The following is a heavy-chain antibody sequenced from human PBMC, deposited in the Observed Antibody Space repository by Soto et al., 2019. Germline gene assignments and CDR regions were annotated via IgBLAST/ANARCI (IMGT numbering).Heavy chain of an antibody. D-gene: IGHD4-17*01. J-gene: IGHJ4*02. CDR3: ARGNYGTVTVFDY. V-gene: IGHV4-34*01. CDR1: GGSFSGYY. Sequence: QVQLQQWGAGLLKPSETLSLTCAVYGGSFSGYYWSWIRQPPGKGLEWIGEINHSGSTNYNPSLKSRVTISVDTAKNQFSLKLSSVTAAGTAGYYRARGNYGTVTVFDYWGQGTLVTVSS. CDR2: INHSGST.